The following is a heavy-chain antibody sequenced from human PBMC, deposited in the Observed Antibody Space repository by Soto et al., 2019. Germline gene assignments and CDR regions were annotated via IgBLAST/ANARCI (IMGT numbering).Heavy chain of an antibody. Sequence: QVQLVQSGAEEKKPGASVKVSCTASGYTFTSYAMHWVRQAPGQRLEWMGWINAGNGNTKYSQKFQGRVTITRDTSASTAYMELSSLRSEDTAVYYCARSIVVVTALDYWCQGTLVTVSS. D-gene: IGHD2-21*02. CDR1: GYTFTSYA. CDR3: ARSIVVVTALDY. J-gene: IGHJ4*02. CDR2: INAGNGNT. V-gene: IGHV1-3*05.